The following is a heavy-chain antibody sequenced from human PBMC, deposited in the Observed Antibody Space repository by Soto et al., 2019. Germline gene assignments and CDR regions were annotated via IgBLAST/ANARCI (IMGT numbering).Heavy chain of an antibody. Sequence: QVQLQESGPGLVKPSETLSLTCTVSGGSISSYYWTWIRQPAGKGLEWIGRVFTTGDTNYNPSLKSRVTLSLDTSKNQFSLKLSSVTAADTAVYYCAREYSSSSGRTLDIWGQGTMVTVTS. CDR1: GGSISSYY. CDR2: VFTTGDT. CDR3: AREYSSSSGRTLDI. V-gene: IGHV4-4*07. J-gene: IGHJ3*02. D-gene: IGHD6-6*01.